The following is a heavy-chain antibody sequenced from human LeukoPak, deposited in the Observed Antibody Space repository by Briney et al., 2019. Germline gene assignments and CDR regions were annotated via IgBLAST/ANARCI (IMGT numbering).Heavy chain of an antibody. CDR2: LSGSGSTT. J-gene: IGHJ4*02. D-gene: IGHD6-19*01. Sequence: GGSLRLSCAASGFTLSSDGMSWVRQAPGKGLEWVSALSGSGSTTYYADSVKGRFTTSRDNFKNTVYLQMNGLRVEDTAIYYCARYNSGNFFDYWGQGTLVTVSS. CDR1: GFTLSSDG. CDR3: ARYNSGNFFDY. V-gene: IGHV3-23*01.